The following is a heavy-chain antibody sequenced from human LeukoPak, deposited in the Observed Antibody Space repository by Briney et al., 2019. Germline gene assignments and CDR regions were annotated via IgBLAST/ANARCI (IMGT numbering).Heavy chain of an antibody. Sequence: PGGSLRLSCAASGFTFSSYAMSWVRQAPGKGLEWVSVIYSAGSTYYADSVRGRFTISRDNSKNALYLQMNSLRAEDTAVYYCARDHPYYHDNWGQGTLVTVSS. V-gene: IGHV3-53*01. CDR3: ARDHPYYHDN. CDR1: GFTFSSYA. CDR2: IYSAGST. J-gene: IGHJ4*02. D-gene: IGHD3-22*01.